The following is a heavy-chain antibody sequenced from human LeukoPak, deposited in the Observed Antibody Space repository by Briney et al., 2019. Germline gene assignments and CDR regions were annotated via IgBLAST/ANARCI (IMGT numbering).Heavy chain of an antibody. J-gene: IGHJ4*02. D-gene: IGHD1-14*01. CDR1: GGSFSGYY. V-gene: IGHV4-34*01. CDR3: ARHRRNVYYFDY. Sequence: PSETLSLTCAVYGGSFSGYYWSWIRQPPGKGLEWIGEINHSGSTNYNPSLKSRVTISIDTSKNQFSLKLSSVTAADTAVYYCARHRRNVYYFDYWGQGTLVTVSS. CDR2: INHSGST.